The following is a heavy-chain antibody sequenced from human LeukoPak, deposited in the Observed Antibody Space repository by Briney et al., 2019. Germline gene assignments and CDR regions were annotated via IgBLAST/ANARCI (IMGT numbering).Heavy chain of an antibody. J-gene: IGHJ4*02. CDR3: ARHAGGISATGTRPFVY. D-gene: IGHD6-13*01. V-gene: IGHV4-39*01. CDR1: GASFSSSTYY. Sequence: KPSETLSLTCTVSGASFSSSTYYWGWIRQPPGEGLEWIGSIYYSGSTYYNPSLKSRVTMSVDTSKNQFSLKLSSVTAADTAVYYCARHAGGISATGTRPFVYWGQGTLVTVSS. CDR2: IYYSGST.